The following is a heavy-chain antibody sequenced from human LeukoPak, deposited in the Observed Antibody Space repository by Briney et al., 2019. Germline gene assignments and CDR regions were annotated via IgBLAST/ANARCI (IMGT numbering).Heavy chain of an antibody. J-gene: IGHJ4*02. CDR1: GFTFSAYG. CDR2: ITYSSGNT. CDR3: ARLISTSSSRFSDY. D-gene: IGHD6-6*01. V-gene: IGHV3-23*01. Sequence: GGSLRLSCAASGFTFSAYGMSWFRQAPGKGLEWVSAITYSSGNTYYADSVKGRFTISRDTSRNTLYLQMHSLRAEDTAVYYCARLISTSSSRFSDYWGQGTLVTVSS.